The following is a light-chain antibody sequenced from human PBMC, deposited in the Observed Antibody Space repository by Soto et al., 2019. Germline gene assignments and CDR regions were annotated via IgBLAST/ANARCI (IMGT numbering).Light chain of an antibody. Sequence: EIVLTQSPATLSLSPGERATLSCRASQSVNNYLVWYQQKPGQAPRALIYDASNRATGIPDRFSGSGSGTDCTLTISGLEPEDFAVYYCQQRMNAPWTFGQGTKVEIK. V-gene: IGKV3-11*01. CDR1: QSVNNY. CDR3: QQRMNAPWT. CDR2: DAS. J-gene: IGKJ1*01.